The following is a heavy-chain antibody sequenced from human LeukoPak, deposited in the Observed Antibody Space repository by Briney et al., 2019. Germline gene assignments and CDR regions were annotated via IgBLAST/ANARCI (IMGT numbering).Heavy chain of an antibody. CDR2: IYYSGST. J-gene: IGHJ5*02. D-gene: IGHD1-14*01. CDR3: AGLIRPGWFDP. Sequence: SETLSLTCTVSGGSISSSTDYWGWIRQPPGKGLEWIANIYYSGSTYYNPSLKSRVTISVDTSKNQFSLKLSSVTAADTAVYYCAGLIRPGWFDPWGQGTLVTVSS. CDR1: GGSISSSTDY. V-gene: IGHV4-39*01.